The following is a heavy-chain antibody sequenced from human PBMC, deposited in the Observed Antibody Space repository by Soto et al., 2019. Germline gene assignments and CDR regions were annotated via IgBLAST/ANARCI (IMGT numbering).Heavy chain of an antibody. CDR1: GFAFTNAW. CDR2: IESKTDGGTT. CDR3: TTDLHYDFWNYYYGMDV. D-gene: IGHD3-3*01. J-gene: IGHJ6*02. Sequence: EVQLVESGGRLVKPGGSLRLSCAASGFAFTNAWMNWVRQAPGKGLEWVGGIESKTDGGTTDYAAPVKGRFTISRDDSTNTLYLQMNSLKTEDTAVYYCTTDLHYDFWNYYYGMDVWGQGTTVTVSS. V-gene: IGHV3-15*07.